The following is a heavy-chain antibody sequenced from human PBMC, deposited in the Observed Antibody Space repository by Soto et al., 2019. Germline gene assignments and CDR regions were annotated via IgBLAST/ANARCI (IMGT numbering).Heavy chain of an antibody. J-gene: IGHJ5*02. CDR1: GGTFSSYA. CDR3: AGVALSTDPADP. V-gene: IGHV1-69*13. Sequence: ASVKVSCKASGGTFSSYAISWVRQAPGQGLEWMGGIIPIFGTANYAQKFQGRVTITADESTSTAYMELSSLRSEDTAVYYCAGVALSTDPADPWGPAPLVTVSS. CDR2: IIPIFGTA. D-gene: IGHD1-26*01.